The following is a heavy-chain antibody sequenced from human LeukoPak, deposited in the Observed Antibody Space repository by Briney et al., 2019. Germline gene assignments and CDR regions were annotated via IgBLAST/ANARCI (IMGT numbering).Heavy chain of an antibody. CDR1: GYTFTSFD. V-gene: IGHV1-8*01. CDR3: ARGGGYSYGLCDY. D-gene: IGHD5-18*01. Sequence: ASVKVSCKASGYTFTSFDINWVRQATGQGLEWMGWMNPNTGNTGNAQNFQGRVTITRDTSASTAYMELSSLRSEDTAVYYCARGGGYSYGLCDYWGQGTLVTVSS. CDR2: MNPNTGNT. J-gene: IGHJ4*02.